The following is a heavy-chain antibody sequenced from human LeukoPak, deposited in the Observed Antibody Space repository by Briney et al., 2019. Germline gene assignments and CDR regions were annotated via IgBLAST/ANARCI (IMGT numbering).Heavy chain of an antibody. J-gene: IGHJ1*01. Sequence: ASVKVSCKASGYTFTSYDINWVRQATGQGLEWMGWMNPNSGNTGYAQKFQGRVTMTRNTSISTAYMELSSLRSEDTAVYYCARGRSCPRYFQHWGQGTLVTVSS. V-gene: IGHV1-8*01. CDR3: ARGRSCPRYFQH. CDR2: MNPNSGNT. CDR1: GYTFTSYD. D-gene: IGHD6-13*01.